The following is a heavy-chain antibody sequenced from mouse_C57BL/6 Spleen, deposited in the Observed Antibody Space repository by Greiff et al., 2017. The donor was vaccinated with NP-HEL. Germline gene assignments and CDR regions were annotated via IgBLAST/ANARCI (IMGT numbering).Heavy chain of an antibody. CDR1: GYTFTSYW. D-gene: IGHD2-4*01. CDR2: IHPNSGST. V-gene: IGHV1-64*01. CDR3: ASRRDYGDYFDY. Sequence: VQLQQPGAELVKPGASVKLSCKASGYTFTSYWMHWVKQRPGQGLEWIGMIHPNSGSTNYNEKFKSKATLTVDKSSSTAYMQLSSLTSEDSAVYYCASRRDYGDYFDYWGQGTTLTVSS. J-gene: IGHJ2*01.